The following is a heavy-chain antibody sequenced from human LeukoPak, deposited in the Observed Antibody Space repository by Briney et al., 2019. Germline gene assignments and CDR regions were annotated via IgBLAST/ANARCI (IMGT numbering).Heavy chain of an antibody. CDR1: GGSISSSSYY. V-gene: IGHV4-39*07. D-gene: IGHD4-11*01. J-gene: IGHJ5*02. CDR3: ARASDYIFDP. CDR2: IYYSGST. Sequence: SEALSLTCTVSGGSISSSSYYWGWIRQPPGKGLEWIGSIYYSGSTYYNPSLKSRVTISVDTSKNQFSLKLSSVTAADTAVYYCARASDYIFDPWGQGTLVTVSS.